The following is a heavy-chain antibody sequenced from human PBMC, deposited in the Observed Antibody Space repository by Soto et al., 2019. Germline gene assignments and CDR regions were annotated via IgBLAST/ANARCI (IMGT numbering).Heavy chain of an antibody. D-gene: IGHD3-10*01. CDR3: AKSNGLLWFGEFYTHNYYYYYMDV. Sequence: GGSLRLSCAASGFTFSSYAMSWVRQAPGKGLEWVSAISGSGGSTYYADSVKGRFTISRDNSKNTLYLQMNSLRAEDTAVYYCAKSNGLLWFGEFYTHNYYYYYMDVWGKGTTVTVSS. CDR2: ISGSGGST. V-gene: IGHV3-23*01. J-gene: IGHJ6*03. CDR1: GFTFSSYA.